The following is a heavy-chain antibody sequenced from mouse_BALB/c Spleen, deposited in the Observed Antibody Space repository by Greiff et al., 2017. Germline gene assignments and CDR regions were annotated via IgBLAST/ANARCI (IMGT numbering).Heavy chain of an antibody. CDR2: ISYSGST. CDR1: GYSITSDYA. V-gene: IGHV3-2*02. J-gene: IGHJ1*01. CDR3: ARGGDYGDWYFDV. D-gene: IGHD2-4*01. Sequence: EVKLMESGPGLVKPSQSLSLTCTVTGYSITSDYAWNWIRQFPGNKLEWMGYISYSGSTSYNPSLKSRISITRDTSKNQFFLQLNSVTTEDTATYYCARGGDYGDWYFDVWGAGTTVTVSS.